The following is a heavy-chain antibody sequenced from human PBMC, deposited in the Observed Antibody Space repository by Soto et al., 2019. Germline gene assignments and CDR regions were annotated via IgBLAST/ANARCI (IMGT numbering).Heavy chain of an antibody. CDR1: GGTSSNYV. V-gene: IGHV1-69*10. D-gene: IGHD3-10*01. CDR3: ASSYGSGYRAFDY. J-gene: IGHJ4*02. Sequence: ASVKVSCKASGGTSSNYVISWVRQAPGQGLEWMGGIIPMFSMPIYAQKFQGRVTMTADKSTSTAYMELSSLRSEDTAIYYCASSYGSGYRAFDYWGQGALVTV. CDR2: IIPMFSMP.